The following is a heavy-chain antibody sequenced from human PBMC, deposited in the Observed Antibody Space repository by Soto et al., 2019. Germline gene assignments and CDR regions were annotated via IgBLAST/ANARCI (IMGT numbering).Heavy chain of an antibody. V-gene: IGHV1-24*01. CDR1: GYTLSELS. J-gene: IGHJ4*02. CDR2: FDPEDGET. CDR3: ARDGYCSGGSCGSPGDY. D-gene: IGHD2-15*01. Sequence: ASVKVSCKVSGYTLSELSMHGVRQAPGKGLEWMGGFDPEDGETIYAQKFQGRVTITADESTSTAYMELSSLRSEDTAVYYCARDGYCSGGSCGSPGDYWGQGTLLTVSS.